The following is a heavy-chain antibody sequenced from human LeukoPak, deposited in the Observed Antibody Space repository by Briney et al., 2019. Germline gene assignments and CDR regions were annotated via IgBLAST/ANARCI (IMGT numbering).Heavy chain of an antibody. CDR1: GGSISSSSYY. J-gene: IGHJ4*02. CDR3: ARDGGNPDY. CDR2: IYHTGST. V-gene: IGHV4-39*07. D-gene: IGHD3-16*01. Sequence: SETLSLTCTVSGGSISSSSYYWGWVRQSPGKGLEGIGSIYHTGSTYKNPSLKSRVTMSVDTSKNQLSLNLNSVTDADTAVYYCARDGGNPDYWGPGILVTVSS.